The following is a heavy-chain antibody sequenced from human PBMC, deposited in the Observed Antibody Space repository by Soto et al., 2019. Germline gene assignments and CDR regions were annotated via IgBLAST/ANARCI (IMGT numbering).Heavy chain of an antibody. Sequence: QVQLVQSGAEVKKPGASVKVSCKASGYTFTSYYMHWVRQAPGQGLEWMGIINPSGGSTSYAQKFQGRVTMTRDTATSTVYMGLSSLRSEDTAVYYCARDKYGGNSGGYYYYGMDVWGQGTTVTVSS. J-gene: IGHJ6*02. CDR1: GYTFTSYY. CDR2: INPSGGST. D-gene: IGHD2-21*02. CDR3: ARDKYGGNSGGYYYYGMDV. V-gene: IGHV1-46*01.